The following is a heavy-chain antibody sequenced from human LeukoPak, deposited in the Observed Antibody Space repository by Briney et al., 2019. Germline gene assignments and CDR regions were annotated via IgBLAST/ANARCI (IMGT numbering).Heavy chain of an antibody. CDR3: ARDLSLWFGELIDY. D-gene: IGHD3-10*01. CDR2: ISYDGSNK. V-gene: IGHV3-30-3*01. CDR1: GFTLSSYA. J-gene: IGHJ4*02. Sequence: PGGSLRLSCAASGFTLSSYAMHWVRQAPGKGLEWVAVISYDGSNKYYADSVKGRFTISRDNSKNTLYLRMNSLRAEDTAVYYCARDLSLWFGELIDYWGQGTLVTVSS.